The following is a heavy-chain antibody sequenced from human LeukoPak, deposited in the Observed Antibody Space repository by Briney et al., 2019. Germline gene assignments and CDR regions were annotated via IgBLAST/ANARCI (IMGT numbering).Heavy chain of an antibody. V-gene: IGHV4-59*01. CDR2: IYYSGST. Sequence: ASETLSLTCTGSGCSISSYYWSWIRQPPGKGLEWIGYIYYSGSTNYNPSLKSRVTISVDTSKNQFSLKLSSVTAADTAVYYCARVPNSPPGPGWLDPWAQGPLVTVSS. D-gene: IGHD2/OR15-2a*01. CDR1: GCSISSYY. CDR3: ARVPNSPPGPGWLDP. J-gene: IGHJ5*02.